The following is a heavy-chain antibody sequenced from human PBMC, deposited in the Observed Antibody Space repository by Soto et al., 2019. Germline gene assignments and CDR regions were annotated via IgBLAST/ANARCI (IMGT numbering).Heavy chain of an antibody. V-gene: IGHV4-34*12. CDR1: DGSFSGYY. CDR2: IFHGGST. D-gene: IGHD3-22*01. Sequence: PSETLSLTCAVYDGSFSGYYWSWIRQPPGKGLEWIGEIFHGGSTDYSPSLKSRLTISVDTSKNQFSLELSSVTAADTAVYYCARPHYESNTFYSFFDYWGQGTLVTVSS. CDR3: ARPHYESNTFYSFFDY. J-gene: IGHJ4*02.